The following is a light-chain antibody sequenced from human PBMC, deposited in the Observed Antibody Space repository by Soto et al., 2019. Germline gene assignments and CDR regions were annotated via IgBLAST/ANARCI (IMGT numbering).Light chain of an antibody. J-gene: IGKJ1*01. CDR1: QGISNY. Sequence: DIQITQSPSSLSAAVGDIFTITCLASQGISNYLSWFQQKPGKVPKRLIYAASSLQSGVPSRFSGSGSGTEFTLTISSLQPEDFATYYCLQHNSYPRTFGQGTKVDIK. CDR2: AAS. CDR3: LQHNSYPRT. V-gene: IGKV1-17*03.